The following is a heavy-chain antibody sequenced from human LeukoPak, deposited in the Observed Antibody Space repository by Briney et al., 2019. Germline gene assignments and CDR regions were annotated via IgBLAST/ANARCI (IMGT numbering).Heavy chain of an antibody. CDR1: GFTFSSYG. CDR2: ISYDGSNK. V-gene: IGHV3-30*18. Sequence: PGGSLRLSCAASGFTFSSYGMHWVRQAPGKGLEWVAVISYDGSNKYYADSVKGRFTISRDNSKNTLYLQMNSLRAEDTAVYYCAKDRGSWYLDYWGQGTLVTASS. CDR3: AKDRGSWYLDY. D-gene: IGHD6-13*01. J-gene: IGHJ4*02.